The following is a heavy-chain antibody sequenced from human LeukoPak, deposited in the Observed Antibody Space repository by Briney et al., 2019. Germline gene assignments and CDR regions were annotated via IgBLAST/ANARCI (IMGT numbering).Heavy chain of an antibody. CDR2: INPNSGGT. CDR3: ARRTYYDFWSGYNFDY. J-gene: IGHJ4*02. CDR1: GYTFTGYY. V-gene: IGHV1-2*02. Sequence: ASVKVSCKASGYTFTGYYMHWVRQAPGQGLEWMGWINPNSGGTNYAQKFQGRVTMTRDTSFSTAYLELSRLRSDDTAVYYCARRTYYDFWSGYNFDYWGQGTLVTVSS. D-gene: IGHD3-3*01.